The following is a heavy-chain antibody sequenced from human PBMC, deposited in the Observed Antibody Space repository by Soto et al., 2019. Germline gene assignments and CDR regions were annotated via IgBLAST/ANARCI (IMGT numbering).Heavy chain of an antibody. J-gene: IGHJ4*02. D-gene: IGHD1-1*01. CDR1: GLPFSSYA. V-gene: IGHV3-23*01. Sequence: GGSLRPPCAASGLPFSSYAMSWVRQAPGKGLEWVSSISGSGGGTYYADSVKGRFTFSRDNSKNTLYLQMNSLRAEDTAVYYCAKFGMATTKRSPPYYIDYWGQGALVTVSS. CDR2: ISGSGGGT. CDR3: AKFGMATTKRSPPYYIDY.